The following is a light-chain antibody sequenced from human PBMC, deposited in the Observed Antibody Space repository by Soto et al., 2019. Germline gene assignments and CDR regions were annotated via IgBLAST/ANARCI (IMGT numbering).Light chain of an antibody. CDR1: ESVSIY. V-gene: IGKV3-11*01. J-gene: IGKJ1*01. CDR3: PQRSTWPWTT. Sequence: EIVLTQSPATLSLSPGESATLSCRASESVSIYISWYQQKPAQAPRLLIYEASNRATGIPTRFSGSGSGTDFSLTISSLEPEDFAVYYCPQRSTWPWTTFGQGTRVELK. CDR2: EAS.